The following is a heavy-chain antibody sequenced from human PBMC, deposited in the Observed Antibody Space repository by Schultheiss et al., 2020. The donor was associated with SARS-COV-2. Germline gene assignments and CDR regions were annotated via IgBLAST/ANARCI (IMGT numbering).Heavy chain of an antibody. CDR2: ISGDGVHT. CDR1: GFTFSTYP. V-gene: IGHV3-23*01. CDR3: AKGAVGATGLRYFDY. J-gene: IGHJ4*02. Sequence: GGSLRLSCAASGFTFSTYPMTWVRQAPGKGLEWVSAISGDGVHTYYADSVKGRFTSSRDNSQNTLYLQMNSLRADDTAVYYCAKGAVGATGLRYFDYWGQGTLVTVSS. D-gene: IGHD1-26*01.